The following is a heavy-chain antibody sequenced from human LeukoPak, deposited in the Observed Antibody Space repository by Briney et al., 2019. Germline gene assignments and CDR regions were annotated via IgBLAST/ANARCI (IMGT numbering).Heavy chain of an antibody. CDR3: ARDAGDRPYCSGGSCYSGWHY. CDR1: GYTFTSYY. Sequence: GASVKVSCKASGYTFTSYYMHWVRQAPGQGLEWMGIINPSGGSTSYAQKFQGRVTMTRDTSTSTVYMELSSLRSEDTAVYYCARDAGDRPYCSGGSCYSGWHYWGQGTLVTVSS. D-gene: IGHD2-15*01. V-gene: IGHV1-46*01. J-gene: IGHJ4*02. CDR2: INPSGGST.